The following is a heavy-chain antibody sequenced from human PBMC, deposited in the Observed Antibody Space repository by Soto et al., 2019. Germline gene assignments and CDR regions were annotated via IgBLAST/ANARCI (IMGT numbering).Heavy chain of an antibody. Sequence: PSETLSLTCTVSGGSISSYYWSWIRQPPGKGLEWIGYIYYSGSTNYNPSLKSRVTISVDTSKNQFSLKLSSVTAADTAVYYCARRYRVFFDYWGQGTLVIVSS. CDR3: ARRYRVFFDY. CDR2: IYYSGST. D-gene: IGHD2-2*02. J-gene: IGHJ4*02. V-gene: IGHV4-59*08. CDR1: GGSISSYY.